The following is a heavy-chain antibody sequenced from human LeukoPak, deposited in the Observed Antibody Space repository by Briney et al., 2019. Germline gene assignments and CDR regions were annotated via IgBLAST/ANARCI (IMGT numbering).Heavy chain of an antibody. CDR3: ERGHLGLSP. V-gene: IGHV4-59*01. CDR2: FHNSRTT. CDR1: GGSISGYS. Sequence: PSETLSLTCTVSGGSISGYSWTWIRQPPGQGLEWIGYFHNSRTTSYNPSLTGRVIISVDTAMDQISLKLNSVTAADTAVYYCERGHLGLSPWGQGTLVTVSS. D-gene: IGHD3-10*01. J-gene: IGHJ5*02.